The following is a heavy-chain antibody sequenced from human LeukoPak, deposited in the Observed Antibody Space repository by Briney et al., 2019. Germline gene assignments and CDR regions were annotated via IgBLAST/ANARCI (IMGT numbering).Heavy chain of an antibody. Sequence: GGSLRLSCAASTFAFSSYAMTWVRQAPGKGLEWVSSITATGGISCADSVKGRFTISRDNSKSTLYLQMNSLRGEDTAVYYCAKDSSRSWFGGGSQWGQGTLVTVSS. J-gene: IGHJ4*02. CDR3: AKDSSRSWFGGGSQ. CDR2: ITATGGI. V-gene: IGHV3-23*01. D-gene: IGHD3-10*01. CDR1: TFAFSSYA.